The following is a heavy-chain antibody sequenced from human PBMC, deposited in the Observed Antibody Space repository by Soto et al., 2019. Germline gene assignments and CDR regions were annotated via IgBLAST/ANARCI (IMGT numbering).Heavy chain of an antibody. CDR3: ARDLQYIGYDDAFDL. CDR1: GFTFNSYA. D-gene: IGHD5-12*01. J-gene: IGHJ3*01. V-gene: IGHV3-23*01. CDR2: ISGGGTT. Sequence: GGSLRLSCAASGFTFNSYAMNWVRQAPGKGLEWVSTISGGGTTYYADSVKGRFTISRDISKNTLYLQMNNLRAEDTAVYYCARDLQYIGYDDAFDLWAQGTMVPVSS.